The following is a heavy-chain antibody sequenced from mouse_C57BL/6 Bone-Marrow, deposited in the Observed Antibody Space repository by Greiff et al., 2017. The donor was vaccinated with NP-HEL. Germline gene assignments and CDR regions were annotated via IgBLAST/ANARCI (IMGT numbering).Heavy chain of an antibody. CDR3: ARDADRYYGSSYEGWYFDV. J-gene: IGHJ1*03. D-gene: IGHD1-1*01. V-gene: IGHV7-1*01. CDR2: SRNKANDYTT. CDR1: GFTFSDFY. Sequence: EVMLVESGGGLVQSGRSLRLSCATSGFTFSDFYMEWVRQAPGKGLEWIAASRNKANDYTTEYSASVKGRFIVSRDTSQSILYLQMNALRAEDTAIYYCARDADRYYGSSYEGWYFDVWGTGTTVTVSS.